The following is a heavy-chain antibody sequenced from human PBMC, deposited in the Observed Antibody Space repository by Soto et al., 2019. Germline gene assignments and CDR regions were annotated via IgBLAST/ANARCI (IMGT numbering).Heavy chain of an antibody. Sequence: GGSLRLSCAASGFTFSSYGIHWVRQAPGKGLEWVSYISSSSSTIYYADSVKGRFTISRDNAKNSLYLQMNSLRAEDTAVYYCARYGSSSWPNRGYWGQGTLVTVSS. D-gene: IGHD6-13*01. J-gene: IGHJ4*02. V-gene: IGHV3-48*01. CDR1: GFTFSSYG. CDR3: ARYGSSSWPNRGY. CDR2: ISSSSSTI.